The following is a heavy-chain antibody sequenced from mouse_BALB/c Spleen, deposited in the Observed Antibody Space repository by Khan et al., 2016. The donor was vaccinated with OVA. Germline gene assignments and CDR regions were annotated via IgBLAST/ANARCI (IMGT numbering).Heavy chain of an antibody. Sequence: QVQLKQSGPGLVAPSQSLSITCTVSGFSLSRYNIHWVRQPPGKGLEWLGMIWGGGGSDYYSTLISRLSISKGNSRRQDFLKMNSLQTDDTTLYYCARAYCRYDGYYAMDYWGQGTSVTVSA. D-gene: IGHD2-14*01. CDR1: GFSLSRYN. V-gene: IGHV2-6-4*01. CDR3: ARAYCRYDGYYAMDY. J-gene: IGHJ4*01. CDR2: IWGGGGS.